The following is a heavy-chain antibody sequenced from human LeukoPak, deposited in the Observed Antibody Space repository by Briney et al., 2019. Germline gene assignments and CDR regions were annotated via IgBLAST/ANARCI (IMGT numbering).Heavy chain of an antibody. J-gene: IGHJ4*02. V-gene: IGHV3-23*01. CDR2: ISGSGGST. CDR3: ATDLRYCSGGSCYSFDY. CDR1: GFTFSSYA. D-gene: IGHD2-15*01. Sequence: GGSLRLSCAASGFTFSSYAMSWVRQAPGKGLEWVSAISGSGGSTYYADSVKGRFTISRDNSKNTLYLQMNSLRAEDTAVYYCATDLRYCSGGSCYSFDYWGQGTLVTVSS.